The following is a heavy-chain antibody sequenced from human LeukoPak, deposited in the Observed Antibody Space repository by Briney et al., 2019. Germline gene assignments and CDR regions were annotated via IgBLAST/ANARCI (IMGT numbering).Heavy chain of an antibody. J-gene: IGHJ6*03. V-gene: IGHV3-15*01. CDR3: TTDFARPVEAARGYYYYYMDV. Sequence: PGGSLRLSCAASGFTFSSYAMSWVRQAPGKGLEWVGRIKSKTDGGTTDYAAPVKGRFTISRDDSKNTLYLQMNSLKTEDTAVYYCTTDFARPVEAARGYYYYYMDVWGKGTTVTVSS. D-gene: IGHD6-6*01. CDR1: GFTFSSYA. CDR2: IKSKTDGGTT.